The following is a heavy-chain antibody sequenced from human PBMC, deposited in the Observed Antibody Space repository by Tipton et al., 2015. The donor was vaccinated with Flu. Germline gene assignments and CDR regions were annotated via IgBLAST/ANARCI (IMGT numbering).Heavy chain of an antibody. J-gene: IGHJ4*02. D-gene: IGHD3-10*01. CDR2: MYNSGST. CDR3: ARGSGSGTFMIFDL. CDR1: GGSLSSYY. V-gene: IGHV4-4*07. Sequence: TLSLTCTVSGGSLSSYYWSWIRQPAGKGLEWIGRMYNSGSTNYNPSLKSRLTLSVDASKQKFSLKLSSMTAADTAVYYCARGSGSGTFMIFDLWGQGTLVTVSS.